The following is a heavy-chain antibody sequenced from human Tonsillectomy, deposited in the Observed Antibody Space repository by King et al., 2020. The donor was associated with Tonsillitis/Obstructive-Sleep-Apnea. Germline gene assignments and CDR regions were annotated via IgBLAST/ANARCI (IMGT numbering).Heavy chain of an antibody. Sequence: EVQLVEAGGGLLQPGKSLRLSWAASKFNFRNSAMSWVRQAPGKGLEWVSSISGGGGDSYYADSVKGRFIISRDNSRNTLLLQINSLRVEDTAVYFCAKLNEGVAAYKESFQHWGQGTLVIVSS. J-gene: IGHJ1*01. D-gene: IGHD6-19*01. CDR2: ISGGGGDS. CDR3: AKLNEGVAAYKESFQH. CDR1: KFNFRNSA. V-gene: IGHV3-23*04.